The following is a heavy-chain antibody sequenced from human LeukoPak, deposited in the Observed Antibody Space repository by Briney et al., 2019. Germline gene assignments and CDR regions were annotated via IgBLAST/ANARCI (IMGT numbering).Heavy chain of an antibody. Sequence: PGGSLRLSCAASGFPFSSYSMNWVRQAPGKGLEWVSSISSSSSYIYYADSVKGRFTISRDNAKNSLYLQMNSLRAEDTAVYYCARDLRNYGVNHDYWGQGTLVTVSS. CDR2: ISSSSSYI. CDR3: ARDLRNYGVNHDY. CDR1: GFPFSSYS. V-gene: IGHV3-21*01. D-gene: IGHD3-16*01. J-gene: IGHJ4*02.